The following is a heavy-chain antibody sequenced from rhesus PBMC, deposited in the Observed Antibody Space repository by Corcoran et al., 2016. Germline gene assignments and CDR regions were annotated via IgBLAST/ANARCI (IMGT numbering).Heavy chain of an antibody. V-gene: IGHV1S2*01. D-gene: IGHD6-25*01. Sequence: QVQLVQSGAEVKKPGSSVKVSCKATGYTFTDYYSHWVRQAPRQGLEWMGWINPDNGHTKYAQKFQGRVTMTSDTSTSTAYMGLSSLRSEDTAVYYCARVGYSGSWNAFSFDYWGQGVLVTVSS. CDR2: INPDNGHT. CDR3: ARVGYSGSWNAFSFDY. CDR1: GYTFTDYY. J-gene: IGHJ4*01.